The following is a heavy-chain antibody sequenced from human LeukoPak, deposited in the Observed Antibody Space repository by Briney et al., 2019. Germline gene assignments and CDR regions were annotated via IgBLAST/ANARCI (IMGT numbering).Heavy chain of an antibody. D-gene: IGHD6-13*01. CDR2: ISSSGNT. V-gene: IGHV3-23*01. J-gene: IGHJ4*02. Sequence: GGSLRLSCAASGFTFSRSAMTWVRQTPRKGLDWVSSISSSGNTYYAASLKGRFTISRDNSNNMLYLEMKSLRAEDTAVYYCVKGRISEDGLDFWGQGTLVTV. CDR1: GFTFSRSA. CDR3: VKGRISEDGLDF.